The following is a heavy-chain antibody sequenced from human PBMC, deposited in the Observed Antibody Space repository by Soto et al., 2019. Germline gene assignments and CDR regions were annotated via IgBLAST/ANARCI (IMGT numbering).Heavy chain of an antibody. D-gene: IGHD5-12*01. J-gene: IGHJ4*02. Sequence: ASVKVSCKASGYTFTSYDINWVRQATGQGLEWMGWMTPNSGNTGYAQKFQGSVTMTRNTSVSTAYMELSSLRYVYTAVYYCARGLVSGYDCFDDWGQGTLVTVSS. V-gene: IGHV1-8*01. CDR3: ARGLVSGYDCFDD. CDR2: MTPNSGNT. CDR1: GYTFTSYD.